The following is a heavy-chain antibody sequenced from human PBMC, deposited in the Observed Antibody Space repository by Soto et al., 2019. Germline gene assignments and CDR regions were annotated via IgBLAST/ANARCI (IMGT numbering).Heavy chain of an antibody. CDR1: GFTFDDHA. Sequence: GGSLRLSCIASGFTFDDHAMHWVRQVPGKGLEWVSGISWNSGYIGYADSVKGRFTISRDNAKNSVHLQMNSLRAEDTAFYYCAKDIKWNLPAGYLDNWGQGTLVTVSS. D-gene: IGHD1-1*01. J-gene: IGHJ4*02. CDR3: AKDIKWNLPAGYLDN. V-gene: IGHV3-9*01. CDR2: ISWNSGYI.